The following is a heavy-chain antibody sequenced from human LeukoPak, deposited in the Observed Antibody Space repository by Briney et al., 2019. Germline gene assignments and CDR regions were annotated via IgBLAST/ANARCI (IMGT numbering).Heavy chain of an antibody. D-gene: IGHD5-12*01. J-gene: IGHJ4*02. CDR3: ARALQATRYYFDY. V-gene: IGHV4-59*01. CDR1: GDSISSYY. CDR2: IYYSGNT. Sequence: SETLSLTCTVSGDSISSYYWSWIRQPPGKGLEWIGYIYYSGNTNYNPSLKSRVTISVDTSKNQFSMKLSSVTAADTAVYYCARALQATRYYFDYWGQGTLVTVSS.